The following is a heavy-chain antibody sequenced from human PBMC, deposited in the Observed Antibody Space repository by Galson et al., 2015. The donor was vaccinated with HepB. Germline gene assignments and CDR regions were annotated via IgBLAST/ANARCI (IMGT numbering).Heavy chain of an antibody. V-gene: IGHV3-23*01. Sequence: SLRLSCAASGFTFSTYVMSWVRQAPGKGLECLSVISGSGENTYYADSVKGRFTISRDNSKNTLYLQMNSLRAEDTAIYHCAKDMIKHQLAREFDYWGQGTLVTVS. CDR3: AKDMIKHQLAREFDY. J-gene: IGHJ4*02. CDR2: ISGSGENT. CDR1: GFTFSTYV. D-gene: IGHD6-13*01.